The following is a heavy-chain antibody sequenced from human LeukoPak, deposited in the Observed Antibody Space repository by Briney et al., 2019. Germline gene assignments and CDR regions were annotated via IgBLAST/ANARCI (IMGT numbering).Heavy chain of an antibody. Sequence: SQTLSLTCTVSGGSISSGDYYWSWIRQPPGKGLEWIGYIYHSGSTYYNPSLKSRVTISVDTSKNQFSLKLSSVTAADTAVYYCARAPGSNQYNWFDPWGQGTLVTVSS. CDR3: ARAPGSNQYNWFDP. CDR1: GGSISSGDYY. J-gene: IGHJ5*02. CDR2: IYHSGST. V-gene: IGHV4-30-4*08. D-gene: IGHD6-13*01.